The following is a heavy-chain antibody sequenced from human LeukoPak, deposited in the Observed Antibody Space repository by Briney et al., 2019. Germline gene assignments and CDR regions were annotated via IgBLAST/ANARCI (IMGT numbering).Heavy chain of an antibody. CDR1: GGSISSSSYY. V-gene: IGHV4-39*01. J-gene: IGHJ4*02. CDR3: ARIRSYYDSSGYLERDFDY. Sequence: PSETLSLTCTVSGGSISSSSYYWGWIRQPPGKGLEWIGSIYYSGSTYYNPSLKSRVTISVDTSKNQFSLKLSSVTAADTAVYYCARIRSYYDSSGYLERDFDYWGQGTLVTASS. D-gene: IGHD3-22*01. CDR2: IYYSGST.